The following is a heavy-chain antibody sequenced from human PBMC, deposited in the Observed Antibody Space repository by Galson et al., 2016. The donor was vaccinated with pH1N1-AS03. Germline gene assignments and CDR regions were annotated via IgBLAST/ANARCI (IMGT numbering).Heavy chain of an antibody. CDR3: YRSSWDDAFDI. Sequence: SLRLSCAASGFTFSSYWMHWVRQAPGKGLVWVSRINSDGSSTSYADSVKGRFTISRDNAKNTLYLQMNSLRAEDTGVYYCYRSSWDDAFDIWGQGTMVTVSS. CDR1: GFTFSSYW. CDR2: INSDGSST. D-gene: IGHD6-13*01. V-gene: IGHV3-74*01. J-gene: IGHJ3*02.